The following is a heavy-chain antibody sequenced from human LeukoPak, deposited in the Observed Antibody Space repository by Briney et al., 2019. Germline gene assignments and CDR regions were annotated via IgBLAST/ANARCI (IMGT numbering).Heavy chain of an antibody. CDR1: GGSISSGSYY. J-gene: IGHJ4*02. CDR2: IYTSGST. CDR3: AAYSSSWYDY. D-gene: IGHD6-13*01. V-gene: IGHV4-61*02. Sequence: SQTLSLTCTVSGGSISSGSYYWSWIRQPAGKGLEWIGRIYTSGSTNYNPSLKSRVTISVDTSKNQFSLRLSSVTAADTAVYYCAAYSSSWYDYWGQGTLVTVSS.